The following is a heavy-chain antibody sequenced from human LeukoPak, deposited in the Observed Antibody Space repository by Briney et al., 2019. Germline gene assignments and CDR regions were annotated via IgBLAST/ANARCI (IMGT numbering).Heavy chain of an antibody. CDR3: ARSPDSSLDY. V-gene: IGHV3-33*08. CDR1: GFTFSSHS. J-gene: IGHJ4*02. CDR2: IWYDGSNK. D-gene: IGHD3-22*01. Sequence: GGSLRLSCAASGFTFSSHSMNWVRQAPGKGLEWVAVIWYDGSNKYYADSVKGRFTISRDNSKNTLYLQMNSLRAEDTAVYYCARSPDSSLDYWGQGTLVTVSS.